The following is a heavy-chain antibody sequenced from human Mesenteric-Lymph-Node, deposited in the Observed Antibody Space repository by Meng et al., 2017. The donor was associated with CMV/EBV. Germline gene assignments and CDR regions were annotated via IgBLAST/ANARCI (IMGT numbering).Heavy chain of an antibody. CDR3: AHTYYNSGNNLDF. D-gene: IGHD1-1*01. CDR2: IYWDDDK. CDR1: GFSLTSEGVG. J-gene: IGHJ4*02. V-gene: IGHV2-5*02. Sequence: FSGFSLTSEGVGVGWLRQSPGKALEWLALIYWDDDKRYSPSLRSRLIITKDTSKNQVVLIMSNMDPVDTATYYCAHTYYNSGNNLDFWGQGTLVTVSS.